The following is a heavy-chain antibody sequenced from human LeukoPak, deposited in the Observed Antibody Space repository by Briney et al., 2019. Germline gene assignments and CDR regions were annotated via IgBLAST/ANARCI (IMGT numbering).Heavy chain of an antibody. CDR3: ARDFLEDTQ. V-gene: IGHV3-7*01. Sequence: PGGSLRLSCAASGFTFTKYWMTWVRQAPGKGLEWVANIKQDGSERNYVDTVKGRFIISRDNAKNLLYLQMNSLRAEDTAVYYCARDFLEDTQWGQGTLVTVSS. D-gene: IGHD2-15*01. CDR1: GFTFTKYW. J-gene: IGHJ4*02. CDR2: IKQDGSER.